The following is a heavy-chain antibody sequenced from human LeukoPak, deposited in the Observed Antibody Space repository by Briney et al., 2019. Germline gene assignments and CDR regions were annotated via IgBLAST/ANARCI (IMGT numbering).Heavy chain of an antibody. D-gene: IGHD6-19*01. CDR3: ARGQQWLGYYFDY. Sequence: ASVKVSCKASGYTFTGYYMHWVRQAPGQGLEWMGWINPNSGGTNYAQKFQGRVTMTRDTSISTAYMELSRLRSDDTAVYYCARGQQWLGYYFDYWGQGTLVTVSS. J-gene: IGHJ4*02. CDR1: GYTFTGYY. CDR2: INPNSGGT. V-gene: IGHV1-2*02.